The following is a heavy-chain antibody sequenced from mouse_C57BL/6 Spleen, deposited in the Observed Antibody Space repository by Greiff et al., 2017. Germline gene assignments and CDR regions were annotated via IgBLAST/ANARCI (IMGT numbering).Heavy chain of an antibody. D-gene: IGHD2-2*01. CDR2: ISSGGSYT. CDR1: GFTFSSYG. Sequence: EVMLVESGGDLVKPGGSLKLSCAASGFTFSSYGMSWVRQTPDKRLEWVATISSGGSYTYYPDSLKGRFTISRDNAKNTLYLQMSSLKSEDTAMYYCARTDSMVKGFAYWGQGTLVTVSA. CDR3: ARTDSMVKGFAY. J-gene: IGHJ3*01. V-gene: IGHV5-6*01.